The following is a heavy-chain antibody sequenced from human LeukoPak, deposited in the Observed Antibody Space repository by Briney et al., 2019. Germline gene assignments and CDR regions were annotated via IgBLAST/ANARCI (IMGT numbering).Heavy chain of an antibody. D-gene: IGHD6-13*01. J-gene: IGHJ4*02. CDR3: ARDWCSSRWYYIDY. CDR1: GGSISSSNW. Sequence: PSETLSLTCAVSGGSISSSNWWSWVRQPPGKGLEWIGEIYHSGSTNYNPSLKSRVTMSVDTSKNQFSLKLTSVTAADTAVYYCARDWCSSRWYYIDYWGQGTLVTVSS. CDR2: IYHSGST. V-gene: IGHV4-4*02.